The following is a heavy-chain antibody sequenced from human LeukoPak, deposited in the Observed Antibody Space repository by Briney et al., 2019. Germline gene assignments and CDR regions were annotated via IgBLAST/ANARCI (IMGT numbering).Heavy chain of an antibody. J-gene: IGHJ4*02. Sequence: SETLSLTCTVSGGSISSYYWSWIRQPPGKGLEWIGYIYYSGSTNYNPSLKSRVTISVDTSKNQFSLKLSSVTAADTAVYYCARGDIYCSSTSCYQDYFDYWGQGTLVTVSS. V-gene: IGHV4-59*01. CDR3: ARGDIYCSSTSCYQDYFDY. CDR2: IYYSGST. CDR1: GGSISSYY. D-gene: IGHD2-2*01.